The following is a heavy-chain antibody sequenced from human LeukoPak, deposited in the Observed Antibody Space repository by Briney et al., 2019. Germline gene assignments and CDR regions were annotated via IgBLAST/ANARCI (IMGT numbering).Heavy chain of an antibody. CDR2: ISSSSSTI. CDR1: GFTFSSYS. CDR3: ARVAIAAAGTPEGYFDF. D-gene: IGHD6-13*01. J-gene: IGHJ4*02. V-gene: IGHV3-48*04. Sequence: GGSLRLSCAASGFTFSSYSMNWVRQAPGKGLEWVSHISSSSSTIYYADSVKGRFTISRDNAKNTLSLQMNSLRAEDTAVYYCARVAIAAAGTPEGYFDFWGQGTLVTVSS.